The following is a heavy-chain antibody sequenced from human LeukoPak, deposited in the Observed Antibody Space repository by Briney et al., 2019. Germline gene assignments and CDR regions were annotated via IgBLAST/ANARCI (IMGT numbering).Heavy chain of an antibody. CDR1: GFTFSSYW. V-gene: IGHV3-74*01. J-gene: IGHJ3*02. CDR3: AREDYDILTGYYTRDNRDAFDI. Sequence: GGSLRLSCAASGFTFSSYWMHWVRHAPGKGLVWVSRINSDGSSTSYADSVKGRFTISRDNAKNTLYLQMNSLRAEDTAVYYCAREDYDILTGYYTRDNRDAFDIWGQGTMVTVSS. D-gene: IGHD3-9*01. CDR2: INSDGSST.